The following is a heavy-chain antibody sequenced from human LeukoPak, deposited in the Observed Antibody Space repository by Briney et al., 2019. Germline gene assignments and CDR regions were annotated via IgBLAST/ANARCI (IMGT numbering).Heavy chain of an antibody. CDR2: INHSGST. J-gene: IGHJ4*02. V-gene: IGHV4-34*01. CDR3: ARGSSGWYRSALFDY. D-gene: IGHD6-19*01. Sequence: SETLSLTCAVYGGSFSGYYWSWIRQPPGKGLEWIGEINHSGSTNHNPSLKSRVTISVDTSKNQFSLKLSSVTAADTAVYYCARGSSGWYRSALFDYWGQGTLVTVSS. CDR1: GGSFSGYY.